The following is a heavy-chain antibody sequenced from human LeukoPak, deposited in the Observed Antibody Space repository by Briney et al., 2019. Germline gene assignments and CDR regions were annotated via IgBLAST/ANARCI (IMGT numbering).Heavy chain of an antibody. V-gene: IGHV3-23*01. CDR1: GFTFSIYA. Sequence: GGSLRLSCAASGFTFSIYAMSWVRQAPGKGLQRVLSITSSGDGTYYADSVKGRFTISRDNSENMLYLQMNSLRVEDTAVYFCAKDRPNYYGSNGHYYRRDGDYWGQGTLVTVSS. CDR2: ITSSGDGT. J-gene: IGHJ4*02. D-gene: IGHD3-22*01. CDR3: AKDRPNYYGSNGHYYRRDGDY.